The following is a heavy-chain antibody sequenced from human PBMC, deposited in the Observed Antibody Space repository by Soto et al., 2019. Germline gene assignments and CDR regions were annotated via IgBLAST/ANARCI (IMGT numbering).Heavy chain of an antibody. D-gene: IGHD2-15*01. CDR1: GFTFSSYG. J-gene: IGHJ4*02. CDR3: ARESTYIADY. V-gene: IGHV3-33*01. CDR2: IWYDGSNK. Sequence: QGQLVESGGGVVQPGRSERLSCAASGFTFSSYGMHWVRQAPGKGLEWVAVIWYDGSNKYYADSVKGRFTISRDNSKNTLYLQMNSLRAEDTAVYYCARESTYIADYWGQGTLVTVSS.